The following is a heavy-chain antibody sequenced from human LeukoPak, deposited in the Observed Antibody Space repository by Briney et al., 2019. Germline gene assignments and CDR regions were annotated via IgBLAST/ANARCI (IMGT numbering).Heavy chain of an antibody. Sequence: GGSLRVSCAASGFTFSGYGMHCVRQAPGKGMEWVAFIRYDGSNKYYADSVKGRFSISRDNSKNTLYLQMNSLRAEDTAVYYCAKGHQLLADKRLDYWGQGTLVTVSS. CDR2: IRYDGSNK. CDR3: AKGHQLLADKRLDY. D-gene: IGHD2-2*01. V-gene: IGHV3-30*02. CDR1: GFTFSGYG. J-gene: IGHJ4*02.